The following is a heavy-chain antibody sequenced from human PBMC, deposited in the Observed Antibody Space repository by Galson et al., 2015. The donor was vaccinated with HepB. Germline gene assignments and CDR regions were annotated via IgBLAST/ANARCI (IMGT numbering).Heavy chain of an antibody. CDR1: GFTFSSYA. J-gene: IGHJ3*02. CDR2: ISWDSGSI. Sequence: SLRLSCAASGFTFSSYAMHWVRQAPGKGLERVSGISWDSGSIGYADSVKGRFTISRDNAKNSLYLQMNSLRAEDTALYYCAKDRASSSKGFDIWGQGTMVTVSS. V-gene: IGHV3-9*01. CDR3: AKDRASSSKGFDI. D-gene: IGHD6-6*01.